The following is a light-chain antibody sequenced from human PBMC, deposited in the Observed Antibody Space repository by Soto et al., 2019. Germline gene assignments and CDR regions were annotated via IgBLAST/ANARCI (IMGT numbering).Light chain of an antibody. CDR2: DVS. CDR3: ASYTTCRIRV. CDR1: SSDIGAYNS. Sequence: QSVLTQPASVSASPGQSITISCTGTSSDIGAYNSVSWYQQHPGEATQLIIYDVSYRPSGISSRFSGSKSGNTASLTVSGLQADDDADYYCASYTTCRIRVFGGGTKHTVL. J-gene: IGLJ2*01. V-gene: IGLV2-14*03.